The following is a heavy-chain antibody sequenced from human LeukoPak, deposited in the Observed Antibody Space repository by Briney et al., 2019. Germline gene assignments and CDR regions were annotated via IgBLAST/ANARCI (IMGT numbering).Heavy chain of an antibody. V-gene: IGHV3-74*01. CDR2: ITNDGSST. Sequence: PGGSLRLSCAASGLTFSSHWMHWVRQAPGKGLVWVSRITNDGSSTTYADSVKGRFTISRDNSKNTLYLQMNSLRAEDTAVYYCARGVGSGSRLRAGDYWGQGTLVTVSS. CDR1: GLTFSSHW. D-gene: IGHD1-26*01. CDR3: ARGVGSGSRLRAGDY. J-gene: IGHJ4*02.